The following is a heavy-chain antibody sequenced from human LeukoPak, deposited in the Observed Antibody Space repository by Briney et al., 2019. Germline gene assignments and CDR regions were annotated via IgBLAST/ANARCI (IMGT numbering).Heavy chain of an antibody. J-gene: IGHJ3*02. CDR3: ARQPGGTAAFDI. CDR2: IYYTGGET. Sequence: SETLSLTCTVSGGSINSYYWSWIRQPPGKGLEWIDYIYYTGGETNYNPSLKSRLTISVDTSKNQFSLMLTSVTAADTAVYYCARQPGGTAAFDIWAQGTMVTVSS. V-gene: IGHV4-59*08. CDR1: GGSINSYY. D-gene: IGHD1-14*01.